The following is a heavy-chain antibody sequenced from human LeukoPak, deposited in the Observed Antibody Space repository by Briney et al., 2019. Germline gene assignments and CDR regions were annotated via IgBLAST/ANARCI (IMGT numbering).Heavy chain of an antibody. CDR2: IYTSGST. V-gene: IGHV4-4*07. Sequence: PETLSLTCAVSGGSLSGYYWSWIRQPPGKGLEWIGRIYTSGSTTYTTSLTSRVTMSVVTSKNKYSLKLSSVTAADTDVYDCARDQRYLGGILTGYYPGIWGQGTMVTVSS. CDR3: ARDQRYLGGILTGYYPGI. CDR1: GGSLSGYY. J-gene: IGHJ3*02. D-gene: IGHD3-9*01.